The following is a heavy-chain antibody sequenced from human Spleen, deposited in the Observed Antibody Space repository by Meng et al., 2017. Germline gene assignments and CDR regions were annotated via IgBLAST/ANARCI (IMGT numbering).Heavy chain of an antibody. CDR3: ARARIAEAPFDY. CDR1: DDSISSYY. D-gene: IGHD6-19*01. CDR2: IYHNGDT. Sequence: SETLSLTCTVSDDSISSYYWNWIRQPPGKGLEWIGFIYHNGDTNYNPSLKSRATISVDTSKNQFSLKLSSVTAADTAVYYCARARIAEAPFDYWGQRTLVTVSS. V-gene: IGHV4-59*08. J-gene: IGHJ4*02.